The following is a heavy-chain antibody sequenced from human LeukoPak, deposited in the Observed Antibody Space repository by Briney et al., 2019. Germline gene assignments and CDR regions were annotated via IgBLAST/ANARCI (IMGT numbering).Heavy chain of an antibody. CDR1: GFSFDIQA. D-gene: IGHD3-10*01. CDR2: ISWNSSNI. Sequence: PGRSLRLSCAASGFSFDIQAMHWVRQAPGKGLEWVAGISWNSSNIGYADSVKGRFTISRDNAKNSLYLQMLSLRPDDTSLYYCAKDFGSGSYSSFHSWGQGTLVTVSS. J-gene: IGHJ5*01. CDR3: AKDFGSGSYSSFHS. V-gene: IGHV3-9*01.